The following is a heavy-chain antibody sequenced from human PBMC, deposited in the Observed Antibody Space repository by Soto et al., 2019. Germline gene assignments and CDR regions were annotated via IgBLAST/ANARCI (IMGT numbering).Heavy chain of an antibody. Sequence: SETLSLTCTVSGASITFGGYSWSWIRQTPGKGLEWIGYINHLETTFYNPSFESRLTLSIDRAKNQFSLKLHSMSAADRAVYFCARMASAGTLNWFDPWGQGTLVTVSS. CDR3: ARMASAGTLNWFDP. CDR2: INHLETT. D-gene: IGHD6-13*01. J-gene: IGHJ5*02. CDR1: GASITFGGYS. V-gene: IGHV4-30-2*01.